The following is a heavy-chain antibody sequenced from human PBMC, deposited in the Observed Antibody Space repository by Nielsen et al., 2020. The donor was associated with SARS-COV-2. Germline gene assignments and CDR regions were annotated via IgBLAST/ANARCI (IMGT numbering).Heavy chain of an antibody. CDR1: GGSFSGYY. CDR3: ATLHYDFWSGYYRAPYGMDV. V-gene: IGHV4-59*08. CDR2: IYYSGST. D-gene: IGHD3-3*01. Sequence: GSLRLSCAVYGGSFSGYYWSWIRQPPGKGLEWIGYIYYSGSTNYNPSLKSRVTISVDTSKNQFSLKLSSVTAADTAVYYCATLHYDFWSGYYRAPYGMDVWGQGTTVTVSS. J-gene: IGHJ6*02.